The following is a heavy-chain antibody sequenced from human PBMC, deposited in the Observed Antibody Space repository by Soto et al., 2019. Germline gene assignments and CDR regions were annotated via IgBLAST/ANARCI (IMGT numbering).Heavy chain of an antibody. Sequence: QVQLVESGGGVVQPGRSLRLSCAASGFTFSRHAMHWVRQAPGKGLEWVAVISTDGRDKYHADSVKGRFTISRDTSKNTLYLPMNSLRAEDTAVYYCAKDHDLSAAGYYFDYWGQGTLVTVSS. CDR1: GFTFSRHA. CDR3: AKDHDLSAAGYYFDY. CDR2: ISTDGRDK. D-gene: IGHD6-13*01. J-gene: IGHJ4*02. V-gene: IGHV3-30*04.